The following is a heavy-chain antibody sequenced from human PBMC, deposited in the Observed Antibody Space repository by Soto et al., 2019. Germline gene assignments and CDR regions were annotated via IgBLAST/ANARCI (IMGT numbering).Heavy chain of an antibody. CDR1: GDSISSGYH. D-gene: IGHD1-26*01. J-gene: IGHJ4*02. Sequence: SETLSLTCAVSGDSISSGYHWAWIRQPPGKGLEWVASIYHSGTTYYNPSLTSRVTISVDTSKNQFSLKLSSVTAADTAVYYCARDVKTVGATLIDYWGQGTLVTVSS. V-gene: IGHV4-38-2*02. CDR2: IYHSGTT. CDR3: ARDVKTVGATLIDY.